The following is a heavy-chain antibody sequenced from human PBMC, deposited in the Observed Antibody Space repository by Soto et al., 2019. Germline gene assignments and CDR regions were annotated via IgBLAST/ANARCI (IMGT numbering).Heavy chain of an antibody. CDR2: ISAYDGNT. CDR3: AGGGYYDSSGSRNYYYYGMNV. J-gene: IGHJ6*02. V-gene: IGHV1-18*04. Sequence: QAQLVQSGAEVKKPGASVKVSCKASGYTFTSYGINWVRQAPGQGLEWLGWISAYDGNTKYAQSVQGRVSMTTDTSTKSADMELRSLRSDDTAMYYCAGGGYYDSSGSRNYYYYGMNVWGQGTTVSVSS. CDR1: GYTFTSYG. D-gene: IGHD3-22*01.